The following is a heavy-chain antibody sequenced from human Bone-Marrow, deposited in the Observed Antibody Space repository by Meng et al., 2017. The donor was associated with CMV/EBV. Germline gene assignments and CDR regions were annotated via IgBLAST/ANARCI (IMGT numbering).Heavy chain of an antibody. CDR2: INSDGSFA. J-gene: IGHJ4*02. CDR3: ARVREWELSNSPFDY. Sequence: GGSLRLSCAASGFTFSSHWVHWVRQAPGEGLVRVSRINSDGSFATYADSVEGRFTVSRDNAKNTLYLQMSSLRAEDTAVYYCARVREWELSNSPFDYWGQGTLVTVSS. CDR1: GFTFSSHW. D-gene: IGHD1-26*01. V-gene: IGHV3-74*01.